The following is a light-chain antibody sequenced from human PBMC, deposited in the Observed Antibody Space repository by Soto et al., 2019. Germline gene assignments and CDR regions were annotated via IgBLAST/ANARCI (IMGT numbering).Light chain of an antibody. CDR3: QQYGSSPT. Sequence: IVLTQSPGTLSLSPGERATLSCGASQSVSSSYLAWYQQKPGHAPSLLIYGASSRATGIPDTLSGSGSGTDFTLTISRLEPEDFPVYYCQQYGSSPTFGQGTKVDIK. CDR2: GAS. CDR1: QSVSSSY. J-gene: IGKJ1*01. V-gene: IGKV3-20*01.